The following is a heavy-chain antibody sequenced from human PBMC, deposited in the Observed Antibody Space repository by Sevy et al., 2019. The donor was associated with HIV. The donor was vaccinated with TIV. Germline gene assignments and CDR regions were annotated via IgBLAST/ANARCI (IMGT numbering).Heavy chain of an antibody. V-gene: IGHV3-30*03. J-gene: IGHJ4*02. CDR3: ARDFRSSYYDCWHGHAPFN. Sequence: GGSLRLSCAASGFTFSHFGMHWVRQAPGKGLEWVAVISYDGTNKYYADSVKGRFTISRDNSKNTVYLQINRLRPEDSAVFYCARDFRSSYYDCWHGHAPFNWGQGTLVTVSS. CDR2: ISYDGTNK. D-gene: IGHD3-3*01. CDR1: GFTFSHFG.